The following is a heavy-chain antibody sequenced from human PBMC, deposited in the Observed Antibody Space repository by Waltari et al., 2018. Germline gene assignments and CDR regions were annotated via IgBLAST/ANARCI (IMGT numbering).Heavy chain of an antibody. Sequence: EVQLLESGGGLVQPGESLCLSCAASGLTFRSDGRHWVRQAPGRGLGWVSGVGATGDWTYYADSVKGRFTIARDNSKNFLYLKMNRLRGDDTAVYYCAKTIRCSERLPFDSWGQGTLVTVSS. J-gene: IGHJ4*02. D-gene: IGHD3-3*01. CDR2: VGATGDWT. V-gene: IGHV3-23*01. CDR1: GLTFRSDG. CDR3: AKTIRCSERLPFDS.